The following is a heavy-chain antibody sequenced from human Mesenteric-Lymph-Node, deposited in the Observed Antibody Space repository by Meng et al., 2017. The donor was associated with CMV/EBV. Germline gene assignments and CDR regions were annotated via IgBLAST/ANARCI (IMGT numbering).Heavy chain of an antibody. D-gene: IGHD6-13*01. CDR2: IIPILGIA. CDR1: GGTFSTYT. CDR3: AGGIAAAGSRWFDP. V-gene: IGHV1-69*02. Sequence: VQLVQSGAEVKKPGSSVKVSCKAAGGTFSTYTISLLRQAPGQGLEWMGRIIPILGIANYAQKFQGRVTITADKSTSTAYMELSSLRSEDTAVYYCAGGIAAAGSRWFDPWGQGTLVTVSS. J-gene: IGHJ5*02.